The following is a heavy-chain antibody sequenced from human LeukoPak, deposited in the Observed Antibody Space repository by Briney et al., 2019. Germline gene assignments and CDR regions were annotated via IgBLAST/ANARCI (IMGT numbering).Heavy chain of an antibody. D-gene: IGHD1-26*01. V-gene: IGHV4-38-2*02. CDR3: ARVGDAEWELPLDY. CDR1: GYSISSGYY. CDR2: IYHSGST. Sequence: SETLSLTCTVSGYSISSGYYWGWIRQPPGKGLEWIGSIYHSGSTYYNPSLKSRVTISVDTSKNQFSLKLSSVTAADTAVYYCARVGDAEWELPLDYWGQGTLVTVSS. J-gene: IGHJ4*02.